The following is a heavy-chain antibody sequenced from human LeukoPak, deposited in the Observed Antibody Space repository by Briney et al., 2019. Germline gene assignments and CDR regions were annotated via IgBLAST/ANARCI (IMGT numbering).Heavy chain of an antibody. V-gene: IGHV4-30-4*07. D-gene: IGHD5-18*01. Sequence: SETLSLTCAVSGGSISSGGYSWSWIRQPPGKGLEWIGYIYYSGSTYYNPSLKSRVTISVDTSKNQFSLQLNSVTPEDTAVYYCARVGPHRGYSYGFNAFDIWGQGTMVTVSS. J-gene: IGHJ3*02. CDR1: GGSISSGGYS. CDR3: ARVGPHRGYSYGFNAFDI. CDR2: IYYSGST.